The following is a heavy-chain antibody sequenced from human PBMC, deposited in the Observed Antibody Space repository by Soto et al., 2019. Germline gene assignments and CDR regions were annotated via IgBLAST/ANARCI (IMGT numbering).Heavy chain of an antibody. Sequence: GGSLRLSCAASGFTFSSYAMHWVRQAPGKGLEYVSAISSNGGSTYYANSVKGRFTISRDNSKNTLYLQMGSLRAEDMAVYYCARGWSNTAMVNYYYYMDVWGKGTTVTVSS. CDR1: GFTFSSYA. CDR2: ISSNGGST. J-gene: IGHJ6*03. D-gene: IGHD5-18*01. V-gene: IGHV3-64*01. CDR3: ARGWSNTAMVNYYYYMDV.